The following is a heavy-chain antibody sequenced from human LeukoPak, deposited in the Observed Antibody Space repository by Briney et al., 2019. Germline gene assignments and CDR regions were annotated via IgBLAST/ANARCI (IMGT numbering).Heavy chain of an antibody. CDR1: GYTFTGCY. D-gene: IGHD6-19*01. V-gene: IGHV1-2*02. CDR2: INPNSGGT. Sequence: ASVKVSCKASGYTFTGCYMHWVRQAPGQGLEWMGWINPNSGGTNYAQKFQGRVTMTRDTSISTAYMELSRLRSDDTAVYYCAKTRAVAGTMGYFDYWGQGTLVTVSS. CDR3: AKTRAVAGTMGYFDY. J-gene: IGHJ4*02.